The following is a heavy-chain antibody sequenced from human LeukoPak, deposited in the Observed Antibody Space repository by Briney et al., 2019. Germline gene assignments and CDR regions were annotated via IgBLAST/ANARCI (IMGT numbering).Heavy chain of an antibody. CDR2: INPNSGGT. CDR3: ARAHRPYCSRTSCADAFDI. V-gene: IGHV1-2*02. J-gene: IGHJ3*02. D-gene: IGHD2-2*01. CDR1: GYTFTGYY. Sequence: ASVKVSCKASGYTFTGYYMHWVRQAPGQGLEWMGWINPNSGGTNYAQKFQGRVTMTRDTSISTAYMELSRLRSDDTAVYYCARAHRPYCSRTSCADAFDIWGQGTMVTVSS.